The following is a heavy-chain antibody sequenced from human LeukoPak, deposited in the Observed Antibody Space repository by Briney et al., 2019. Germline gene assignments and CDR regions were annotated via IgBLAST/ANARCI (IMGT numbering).Heavy chain of an antibody. CDR2: ISSSSSYK. CDR1: GFTFSTYA. Sequence: PGGSLRLSCEASGFTFSTYAMNWVRQAPGKGLEWVSSISSSSSYKYYADSVKGRFTISRDNAKNSLYLQMNSLRAEDTAVYYCARGPYSSGWYIDYWGQGTLVTVSS. D-gene: IGHD6-19*01. J-gene: IGHJ4*02. CDR3: ARGPYSSGWYIDY. V-gene: IGHV3-21*01.